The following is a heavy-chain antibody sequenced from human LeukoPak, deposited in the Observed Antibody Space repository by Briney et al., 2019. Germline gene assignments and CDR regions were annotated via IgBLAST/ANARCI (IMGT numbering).Heavy chain of an antibody. V-gene: IGHV3-30*18. CDR3: ANLYYDSSGGHDY. J-gene: IGHJ4*02. CDR1: GFTFSSYG. D-gene: IGHD3-22*01. CDR2: ISYDGSNK. Sequence: GRSLRLSCAASGFTFSSYGMHWVRQAPGKGLEWVAVISYDGSNKYYADSVKGRFTISRDNSENTLYLQMNSLRAEDTAVYYCANLYYDSSGGHDYWGQGTLVTVSS.